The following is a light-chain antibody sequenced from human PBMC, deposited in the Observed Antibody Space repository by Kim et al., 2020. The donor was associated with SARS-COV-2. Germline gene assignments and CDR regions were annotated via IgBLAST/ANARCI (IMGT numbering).Light chain of an antibody. V-gene: IGKV3-20*01. J-gene: IGKJ2*01. CDR3: QQYGSSPST. Sequence: EIVLTQSPDTVSLSPGERVTLSCRAGQSVWANYVAWYQQKPGQAPKLLIYDASTRAPGISDRFSGSGSGTDFSLTIDRLEPDDFAVYHCQQYGSSPSTFGQGTKLEIK. CDR2: DAS. CDR1: QSVWANY.